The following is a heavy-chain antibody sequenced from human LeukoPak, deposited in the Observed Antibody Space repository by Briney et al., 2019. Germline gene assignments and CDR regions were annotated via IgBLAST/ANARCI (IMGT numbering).Heavy chain of an antibody. D-gene: IGHD2-15*01. J-gene: IGHJ3*02. CDR2: INHSGST. CDR3: ARVVVVVVAAMDAFDI. V-gene: IGHV4-34*01. CDR1: GGSFSGYY. Sequence: SETLSLTCAVYGGSFSGYYWSWIRQPPGKGLEWIGEINHSGSTNYNPSLKSRVTISVDTSKNQFSLKLSSVTAADTAVYYCARVVVVVVAAMDAFDIWGQGTMVTVSS.